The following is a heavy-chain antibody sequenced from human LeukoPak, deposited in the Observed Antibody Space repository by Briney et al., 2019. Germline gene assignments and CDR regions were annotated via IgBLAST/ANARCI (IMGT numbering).Heavy chain of an antibody. CDR1: GFTFSSYG. Sequence: GGSLRLSCAASGFTFSSYGMHWVRQAPGKGLEWVAVIWYDGSNKYYADSVKGRFTISRDNSKNTLYLQMNSLRAEDTAVYYCAREKIKQGCFDYWGQGTLVTVSS. CDR3: AREKIKQGCFDY. D-gene: IGHD6-13*01. V-gene: IGHV3-33*01. CDR2: IWYDGSNK. J-gene: IGHJ4*02.